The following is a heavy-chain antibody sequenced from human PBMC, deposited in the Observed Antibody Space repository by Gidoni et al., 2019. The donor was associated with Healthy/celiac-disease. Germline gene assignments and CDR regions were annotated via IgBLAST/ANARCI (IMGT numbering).Heavy chain of an antibody. D-gene: IGHD3-10*01. CDR2: ISGSGGST. V-gene: IGHV3-23*01. CDR3: ARRERLWFGVGYYYGMDV. CDR1: GFPFSSSS. Sequence: EVQLLESGGGLVQPGGSLRLSWSSSGFPFSSSSMSWVRQAPGKGLEWVSAISGSGGSTYYADSVKGRFTISRDNSKNTLYLQMNSLRAEDTAVYYCARRERLWFGVGYYYGMDVWGQGTTVTVSS. J-gene: IGHJ6*02.